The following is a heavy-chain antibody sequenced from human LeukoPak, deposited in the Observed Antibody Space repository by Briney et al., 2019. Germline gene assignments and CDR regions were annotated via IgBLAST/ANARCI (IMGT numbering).Heavy chain of an antibody. CDR3: AKDRLRWAQLQYYFDY. CDR1: GFTFSSYG. Sequence: GGPLRLSCAASGFTFSSYGMLWVRQAPGKGLEWVAVISHYGSNKYYADSVKGRFTISRDNSKNTLYLQMNSLRGEDTAVYYCAKDRLRWAQLQYYFDYWGQGTLVTVSS. V-gene: IGHV3-30*18. D-gene: IGHD5-24*01. CDR2: ISHYGSNK. J-gene: IGHJ4*02.